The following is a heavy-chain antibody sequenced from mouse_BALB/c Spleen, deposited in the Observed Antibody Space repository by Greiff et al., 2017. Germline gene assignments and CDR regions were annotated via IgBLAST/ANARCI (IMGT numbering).Heavy chain of an antibody. D-gene: IGHD1-1*01. CDR1: GYTFTDYW. J-gene: IGHJ2*01. V-gene: IGHV1-69*01. Sequence: QVQLQQPGAELVMPGASVKMSCKASGYTFTDYWMHWVKQRPGQGLEWIGAIDTSDSYTSYNQKFKGKATLTVDESSSTAYMQLSSLTSEDSAVYYCARGGTYYYGSSYNFDYWGQGTTLTVSS. CDR3: ARGGTYYYGSSYNFDY. CDR2: IDTSDSYT.